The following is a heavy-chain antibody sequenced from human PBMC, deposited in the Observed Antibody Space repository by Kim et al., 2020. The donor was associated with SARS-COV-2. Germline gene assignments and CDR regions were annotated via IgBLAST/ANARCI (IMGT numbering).Heavy chain of an antibody. D-gene: IGHD6-19*01. CDR1: GFTFSSYE. Sequence: GGSLRLSCAASGFTFSSYEMNWVRQAPGKGLEWVSYISSSGSTIYYADSVKGRFTISRDNAKNSLYLQMNSLRAEDTAVYYCARKGGSSGWYLKDFDPNYYYGMDVWGQGTTVTVSS. CDR2: ISSSGSTI. J-gene: IGHJ6*02. CDR3: ARKGGSSGWYLKDFDPNYYYGMDV. V-gene: IGHV3-48*03.